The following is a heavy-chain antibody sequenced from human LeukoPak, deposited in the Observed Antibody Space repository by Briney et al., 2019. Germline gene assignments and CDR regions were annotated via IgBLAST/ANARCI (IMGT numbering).Heavy chain of an antibody. CDR1: GYSITSGYY. CDR3: ARDGNYYDSSGRVDAFDI. D-gene: IGHD3-22*01. CDR2: FYHSGST. V-gene: IGHV4-38-2*02. J-gene: IGHJ3*02. Sequence: SETLSLTCTVSGYSITSGYYWGWIRQPPGKGLEWIGSFYHSGSTYHSPSLKSRVTISVDTSKNQFSLKLSSVTAADTAVYYCARDGNYYDSSGRVDAFDIWGQGTMVTVSS.